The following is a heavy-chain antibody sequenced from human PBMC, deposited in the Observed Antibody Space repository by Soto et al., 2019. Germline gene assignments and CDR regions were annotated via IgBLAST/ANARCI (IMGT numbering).Heavy chain of an antibody. V-gene: IGHV5-51*01. CDR3: ARFGRYFDWLSPRDYYMDV. J-gene: IGHJ6*03. CDR1: GYSFTSYW. D-gene: IGHD3-9*01. CDR2: IYPGDSDT. Sequence: GESLKISCKGSGYSFTSYWIGWVRQMPGKGLEWMGIIYPGDSDTRYSPSFQGQVTISADKSISTAYLQWSSLKASDTAMYYCARFGRYFDWLSPRDYYMDVWGKGTTVTVSS.